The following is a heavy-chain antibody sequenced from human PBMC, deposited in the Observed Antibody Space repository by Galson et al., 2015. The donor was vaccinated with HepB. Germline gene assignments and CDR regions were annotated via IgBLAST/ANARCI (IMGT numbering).Heavy chain of an antibody. CDR2: TYYRSKWYN. CDR3: ARDGIAVAGGYYYYYMDV. Sequence: DSVSSNSAAWNWIRQSPSRGLEWLGRTYYRSKWYNDYAVSVKSRITINPDTSKNQFSLQLNSVTPEDTAVYYCARDGIAVAGGYYYYYMDVWGKGTTVTVSS. J-gene: IGHJ6*03. D-gene: IGHD6-19*01. V-gene: IGHV6-1*01. CDR1: DSVSSNSAA.